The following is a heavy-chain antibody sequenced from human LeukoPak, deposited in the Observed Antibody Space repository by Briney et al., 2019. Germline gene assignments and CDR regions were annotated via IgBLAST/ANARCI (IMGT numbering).Heavy chain of an antibody. V-gene: IGHV3-30*02. D-gene: IGHD4-17*01. J-gene: IGHJ4*02. Sequence: GGSLRLSCTASGFTFSSYGMHWVRQAPGKGLEWVAFIRYDGSNKYYADSVKGRFTISRDNSKNTLYLQMNSLRAEDTAVYYCAKDAYGYGDFPDYWGQGTLVTVSS. CDR1: GFTFSSYG. CDR2: IRYDGSNK. CDR3: AKDAYGYGDFPDY.